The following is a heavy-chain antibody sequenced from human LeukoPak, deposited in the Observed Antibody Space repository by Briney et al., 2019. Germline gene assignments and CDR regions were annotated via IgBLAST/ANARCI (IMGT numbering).Heavy chain of an antibody. J-gene: IGHJ4*02. CDR3: TTPPYYDYVWGSYEGDY. CDR1: GFTFSNAW. V-gene: IGHV3-15*01. Sequence: GGSLRLSCAASGFTFSNAWMSWVRQAPGKGLEWVGRIKSKTDGGTTDYAAPVKGRFTISRDDSKNTLYLQMNSLKTEDTAVYYCTTPPYYDYVWGSYEGDYWGQGTLVTVSS. CDR2: IKSKTDGGTT. D-gene: IGHD3-16*01.